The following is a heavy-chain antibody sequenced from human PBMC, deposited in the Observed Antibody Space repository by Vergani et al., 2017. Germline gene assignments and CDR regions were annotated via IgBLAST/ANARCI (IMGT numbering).Heavy chain of an antibody. Sequence: QVQLQESGPGLVKPSETLSLICTVSDFSITSGDYWGWIRQPPGKGLEWIVYIYSSGSTTYSPSLKSRLTMSVDPSKNQFSLKLRSVTLADTAVYYCARTIGHCSNSNCYNLAYWGQGTLVTVSS. CDR3: ARTIGHCSNSNCYNLAY. CDR2: IYSSGST. CDR1: DFSITSGDY. V-gene: IGHV4-61*08. D-gene: IGHD2-2*02. J-gene: IGHJ4*02.